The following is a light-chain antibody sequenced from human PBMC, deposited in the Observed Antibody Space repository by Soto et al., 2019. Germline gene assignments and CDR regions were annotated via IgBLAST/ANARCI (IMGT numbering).Light chain of an antibody. CDR2: EVT. CDR3: SSYTGGNPSYV. CDR1: SSDVGGYDY. Sequence: QSVLTQPPSASRSSRLSVTISCTGTSSDVGGYDYVSWYQQHPGKAPKLMIYEVTIRPSGVSDRFSGSKSGNTASLTVSGLQAEDEADYYCSSYTGGNPSYVFGTGTKVTVL. J-gene: IGLJ1*01. V-gene: IGLV2-8*01.